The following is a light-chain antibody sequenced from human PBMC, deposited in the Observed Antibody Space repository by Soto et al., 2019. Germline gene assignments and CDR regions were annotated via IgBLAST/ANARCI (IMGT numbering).Light chain of an antibody. J-gene: IGLJ3*02. CDR1: SSNIGNNY. CDR2: DNN. CDR3: GTWDGSLSRAWV. V-gene: IGLV1-51*01. Sequence: QSVLTQPPSVSAAPGQKVTISCSGSSSNIGNNYVSWYQQLPGTAPKLLIYDNNKRPSGIPDRFSGSKSGTSATLGITGLQTGDEADYFCGTWDGSLSRAWVFGGGTKLTVL.